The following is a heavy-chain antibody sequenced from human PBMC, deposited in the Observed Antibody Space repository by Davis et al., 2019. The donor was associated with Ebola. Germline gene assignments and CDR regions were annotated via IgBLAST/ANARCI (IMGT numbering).Heavy chain of an antibody. V-gene: IGHV3-49*04. D-gene: IGHD1-26*01. J-gene: IGHJ6*02. CDR3: TRDLAEVFVGATWGYYYGMDV. CDR2: IRSKAYGGTT. CDR1: GFTFGDYA. Sequence: PGGSLRLSCTASGFTFGDYAMSWVRQAPGKGLEWVGFIRSKAYGGTTECAASVKGRFTISRDDSKSIAYLQMNSLKTEDTAVYYCTRDLAEVFVGATWGYYYGMDVWGQGTTVTVSS.